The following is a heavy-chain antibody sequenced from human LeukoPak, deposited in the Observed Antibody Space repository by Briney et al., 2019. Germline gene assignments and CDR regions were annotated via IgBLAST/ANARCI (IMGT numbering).Heavy chain of an antibody. D-gene: IGHD2-15*01. CDR1: GFTFSNYW. CDR3: ARDVATSYYYYYYMDV. J-gene: IGHJ6*03. CDR2: IKQDGSEK. V-gene: IGHV3-7*01. Sequence: GGSLRLSCAASGFTFSNYWMSWVGQAPGKGLEWVANIKQDGSEKYYVDSVKGRITISRDNAKNSLYLQMNSLRAEDTAVYYCARDVATSYYYYYYMDVWGKGTTVTVSS.